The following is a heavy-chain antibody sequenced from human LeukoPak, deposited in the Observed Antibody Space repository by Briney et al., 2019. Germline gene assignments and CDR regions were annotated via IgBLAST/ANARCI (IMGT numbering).Heavy chain of an antibody. CDR3: ARGDY. Sequence: ASVKVSCKASGYTFTGYYMHWVRQAPGQGLEWMGSMNPNSGNTGYEQKFQGRVTMTRNTSISTAYMELSSLRSEDTAVYYCARGDYWGQGTLVTVSS. CDR2: MNPNSGNT. V-gene: IGHV1-8*02. J-gene: IGHJ4*02. CDR1: GYTFTGYY.